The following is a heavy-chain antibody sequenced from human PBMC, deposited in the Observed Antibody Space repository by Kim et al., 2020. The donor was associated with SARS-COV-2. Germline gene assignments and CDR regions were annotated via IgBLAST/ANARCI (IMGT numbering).Heavy chain of an antibody. V-gene: IGHV4-59*08. Sequence: SETLSLTCTVSGGSISSYYWSWIRQPPGKGLEWIGYIYYSGSTSYNPSLKSRVTISVDTSKNQFSLKLSSVTAADTAVYYCARRGGDNYFDYWGQGALVTVSS. CDR3: ARRGGDNYFDY. J-gene: IGHJ4*02. CDR1: GGSISSYY. CDR2: IYYSGST. D-gene: IGHD3-10*01.